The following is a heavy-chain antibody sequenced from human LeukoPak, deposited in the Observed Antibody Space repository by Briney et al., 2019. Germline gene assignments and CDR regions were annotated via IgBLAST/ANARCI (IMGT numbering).Heavy chain of an antibody. CDR2: ISSSSSYI. CDR1: GFTFSSYS. V-gene: IGHV3-21*01. D-gene: IGHD6-19*01. Sequence: PGGSLRLSCAASGFTFSSYSMNWVRQAPGKGLEWVSSISSSSSYIYYADSVKGRFTISRDNAKNSLYPQMNSLRAEDTAVYYCARPLYSSGSFDYWGQGTLVTVSS. CDR3: ARPLYSSGSFDY. J-gene: IGHJ4*02.